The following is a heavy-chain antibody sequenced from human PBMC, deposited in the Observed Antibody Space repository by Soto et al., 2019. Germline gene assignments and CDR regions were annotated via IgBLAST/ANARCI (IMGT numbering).Heavy chain of an antibody. V-gene: IGHV3-33*01. CDR1: GFTFSSYG. CDR3: RLGWFDP. CDR2: IWYDGSNK. D-gene: IGHD6-19*01. Sequence: QVQLVESGGSVVQPGRSLRLSCAASGFTFSSYGMHWVRQAPGKGLEWVAVIWYDGSNKYYADSVKGRFTISRDNSKNTLYLQMNSLRAEDTAVSWLRLGWFDPWGQGTLVTVSS. J-gene: IGHJ5*02.